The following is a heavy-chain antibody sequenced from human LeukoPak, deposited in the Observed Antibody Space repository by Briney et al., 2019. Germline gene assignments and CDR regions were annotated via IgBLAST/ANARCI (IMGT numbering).Heavy chain of an antibody. J-gene: IGHJ4*02. V-gene: IGHV3-23*01. D-gene: IGHD2-15*01. Sequence: PGGSLRLSCAASGFTFSSYAMSWVRQAPGKGLEWVSAISGSGGSTYYADSVKGRFTISRDNSKNTLYLQMNSLRAEDTAVYYCAKGARPYCSGGSCPFDYWGQGTLVTVSS. CDR3: AKGARPYCSGGSCPFDY. CDR2: ISGSGGST. CDR1: GFTFSSYA.